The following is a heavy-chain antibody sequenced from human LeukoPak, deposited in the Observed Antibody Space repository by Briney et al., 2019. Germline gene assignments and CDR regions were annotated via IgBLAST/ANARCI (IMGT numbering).Heavy chain of an antibody. D-gene: IGHD3-22*01. V-gene: IGHV4-59*01. Sequence: SETLSLTCTVSGGSITTYYWTWIRQTPDKGLQFIGSFYHTGSTNYNPSLESAVTISEDTSKNQISLELRSVTAADTAVYYCASRDYYDSSGYYYGAFDIWGQGTMVTVSS. J-gene: IGHJ3*02. CDR3: ASRDYYDSSGYYYGAFDI. CDR1: GGSITTYY. CDR2: FYHTGST.